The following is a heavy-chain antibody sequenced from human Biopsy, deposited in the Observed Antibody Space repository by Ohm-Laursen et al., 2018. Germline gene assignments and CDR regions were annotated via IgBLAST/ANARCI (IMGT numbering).Heavy chain of an antibody. CDR3: ARTPRDIFWSGSYKRGLWFDP. V-gene: IGHV4-59*01. CDR2: VYNGGIT. D-gene: IGHD3-3*01. CDR1: GGSIICYY. Sequence: TLSLTCSVSGGSIICYYWTWIRQPPGKGLEWIGHVYNGGITNYNPSLKSRVTISKDTSKNQFSLQVNSVTAADTAVYYCARTPRDIFWSGSYKRGLWFDPWGQGTLVIVSS. J-gene: IGHJ5*02.